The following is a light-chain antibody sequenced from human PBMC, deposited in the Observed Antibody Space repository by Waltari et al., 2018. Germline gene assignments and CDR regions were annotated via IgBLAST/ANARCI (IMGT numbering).Light chain of an antibody. CDR2: GAS. CDR3: QQYGSSPYT. Sequence: EIVLTQSPGTLSLSPGDRATLSCRASQSVSSSYLAWYQQKLGQSPRRLIYGASSRATGIPDRFSGSGSGTDFTLTISRLEPEDFAVYYCQQYGSSPYTFGQGTKLEIK. CDR1: QSVSSSY. V-gene: IGKV3-20*01. J-gene: IGKJ2*01.